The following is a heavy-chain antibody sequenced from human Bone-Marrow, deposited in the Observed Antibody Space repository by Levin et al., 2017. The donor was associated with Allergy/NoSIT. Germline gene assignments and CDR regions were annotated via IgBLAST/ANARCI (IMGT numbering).Heavy chain of an antibody. CDR3: ATVGCSSTSCTYFHH. CDR2: ISAYNGNT. V-gene: IGHV1-18*01. Sequence: GASVKVSCKTSGYTFTRAGITWVRQAPGQGLEWMGWISAYNGNTNYAQKFQDRVTMITDTSTSTDYMELRSLRSDDTAIYYCATVGCSSTSCTYFHHWGQGTLVTVSS. J-gene: IGHJ1*01. D-gene: IGHD2-2*01. CDR1: GYTFTRAG.